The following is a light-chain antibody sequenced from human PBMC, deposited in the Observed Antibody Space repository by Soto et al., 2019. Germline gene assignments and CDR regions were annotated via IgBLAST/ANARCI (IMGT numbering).Light chain of an antibody. Sequence: DIKMTQSPSSLSASVGDRVTITCRASQSVSTYLNWYQQKPGRAPNLLIYGASSLQSGVPSRFSGSGSRTEFTLTITSLQPGDFATYYCKHSYNNPTPFGQGTKVDIK. J-gene: IGKJ2*01. CDR3: KHSYNNPTP. CDR1: QSVSTY. V-gene: IGKV1-39*01. CDR2: GAS.